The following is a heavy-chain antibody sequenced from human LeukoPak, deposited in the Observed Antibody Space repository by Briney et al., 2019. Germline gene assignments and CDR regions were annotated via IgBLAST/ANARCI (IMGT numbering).Heavy chain of an antibody. Sequence: ASVKVSCKASGNTFTGYYMHWVRQAPGQGLEWMGWINPNSGGTNYAQKFQGRATMTRDTSISSAYMELSRLRSYDTAVYYCARRPQYCRGGACYDWGQGTLVTVSS. V-gene: IGHV1-2*02. CDR3: ARRPQYCRGGACYD. CDR1: GNTFTGYY. D-gene: IGHD2-15*01. J-gene: IGHJ4*02. CDR2: INPNSGGT.